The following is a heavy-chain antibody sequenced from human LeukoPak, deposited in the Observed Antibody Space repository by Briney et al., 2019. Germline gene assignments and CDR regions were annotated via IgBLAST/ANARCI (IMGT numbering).Heavy chain of an antibody. V-gene: IGHV4-34*01. CDR1: GGSFSGYY. CDR2: INHSGST. J-gene: IGHJ5*02. CDR3: ARQNSGRLRLGELSLRTKVNWFDP. Sequence: SETLSLTCAVYGGSFSGYYWSWIRQPPGKGLEWIGEINHSGSTNYNPSLKSRVTISVDTSKNQFSLKLSSVTAADTAVYYCARQNSGRLRLGELSLRTKVNWFDPWGQGTLVTVSS. D-gene: IGHD3-16*02.